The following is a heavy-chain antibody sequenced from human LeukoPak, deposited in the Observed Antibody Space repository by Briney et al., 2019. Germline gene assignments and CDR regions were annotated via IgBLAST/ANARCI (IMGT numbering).Heavy chain of an antibody. D-gene: IGHD3-16*02. CDR2: IRYDGSNK. CDR1: GFTFSSYG. J-gene: IGHJ4*02. V-gene: IGHV3-30*02. CDR3: AKDRIGGLRLGELSLNY. Sequence: GGSLRLSCAASGFTFSSYGMHWVRQAPGKGLKWVAFIRYDGSNKYYADSVQGRFTISRDNSKTTLYLQMNSLRAEDTAMYYCAKDRIGGLRLGELSLNYWGQGTLVTVSS.